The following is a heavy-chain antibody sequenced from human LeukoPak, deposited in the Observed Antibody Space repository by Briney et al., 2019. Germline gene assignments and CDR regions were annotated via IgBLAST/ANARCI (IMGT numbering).Heavy chain of an antibody. CDR2: IYYSGST. CDR3: ARGPWFKGIDY. V-gene: IGHV4-59*01. D-gene: IGHD3-10*01. Sequence: PSETLSLTCTVSGGSISSYYWSWIRQPPGKGLEWIGYIYYSGSTNYNPSLKSRVTISVDTSKNQFSLKLSSVTAADTAVYYCARGPWFKGIDYWGQGTLVTVS. J-gene: IGHJ4*02. CDR1: GGSISSYY.